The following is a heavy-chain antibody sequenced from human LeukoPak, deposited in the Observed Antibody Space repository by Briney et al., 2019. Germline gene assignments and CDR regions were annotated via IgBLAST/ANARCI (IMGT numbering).Heavy chain of an antibody. CDR2: ISGSGGST. D-gene: IGHD3-22*01. V-gene: IGHV3-23*01. CDR3: AKGPHYYDSSGYDY. CDR1: GFTFSSYA. Sequence: GGSLRLSCAASGFTFSSYAMSWVRQAPGKGLEWVSAISGSGGSTYYADSVKGRFTISRDNSKNTLYLQMNSPRAEDTAVYYCAKGPHYYDSSGYDYWGQGTLVTVSS. J-gene: IGHJ4*02.